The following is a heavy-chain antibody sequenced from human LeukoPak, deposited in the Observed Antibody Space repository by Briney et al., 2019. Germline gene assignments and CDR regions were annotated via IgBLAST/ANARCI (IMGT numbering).Heavy chain of an antibody. V-gene: IGHV4-59*08. J-gene: IGHJ4*02. D-gene: IGHD1-14*01. CDR1: GGSINYYY. CDR2: IYYTGRT. Sequence: SETLSLTCSVSGGSINYYYWSWIRQSPGKGLEWIGYIYYTGRTKYNPSLQSRVTISVDTSKNQFSLKLSSVTAADTAVYYCARQVTIRTTFDYWGQGTLVTVSS. CDR3: ARQVTIRTTFDY.